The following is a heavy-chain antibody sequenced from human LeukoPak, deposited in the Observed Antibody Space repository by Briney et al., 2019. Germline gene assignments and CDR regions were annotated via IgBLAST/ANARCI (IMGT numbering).Heavy chain of an antibody. CDR2: IYYSGST. V-gene: IGHV4-30-4*01. CDR3: ARDRYDILTGYRYFDY. J-gene: IGHJ4*02. D-gene: IGHD3-9*01. Sequence: PSETLSLTCTVSGGSISSGDYYWSWIRQPPGKGLEWIGYIYYSGSTYYNPSLKSRVTISVDASKNQFSLKLSSVTAADTAVYYCARDRYDILTGYRYFDYWGQGTLVTVSS. CDR1: GGSISSGDYY.